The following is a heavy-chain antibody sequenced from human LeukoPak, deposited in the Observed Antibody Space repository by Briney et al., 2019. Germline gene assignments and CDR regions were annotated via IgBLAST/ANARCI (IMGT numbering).Heavy chain of an antibody. V-gene: IGHV3-21*01. D-gene: IGHD3-9*01. CDR1: GFTFSSYW. J-gene: IGHJ4*02. CDR3: ARSRGPFYDILTGYPWYFDY. CDR2: ISSSSSYI. Sequence: GGSLRLSCAASGFTFSSYWMHWVRQAPGKGLEWVSSISSSSSYIYYADSVKGRFTISRDNAKNSLYLQMNSLRAEDTAVYYCARSRGPFYDILTGYPWYFDYWGQGTLVTVSS.